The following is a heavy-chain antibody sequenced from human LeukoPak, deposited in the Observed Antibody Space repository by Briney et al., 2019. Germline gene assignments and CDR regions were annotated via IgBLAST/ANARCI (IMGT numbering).Heavy chain of an antibody. CDR3: ARMAPTLDY. Sequence: PGGSLRLSCAASGFTFSSYGMHWVRQAPGKGLERVAVISYDGSNKYYADSVKGRFTISRDNSKNTLYLQMNSLRAEDTAVYYCARMAPTLDYWGQGTLVTVSS. CDR2: ISYDGSNK. J-gene: IGHJ4*02. V-gene: IGHV3-30-3*01. D-gene: IGHD5-24*01. CDR1: GFTFSSYG.